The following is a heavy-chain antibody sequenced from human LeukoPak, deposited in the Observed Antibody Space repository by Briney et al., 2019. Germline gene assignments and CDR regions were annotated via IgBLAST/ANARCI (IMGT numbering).Heavy chain of an antibody. CDR2: IKEDGSVK. CDR3: ARGNPGYSGMSP. J-gene: IGHJ5*02. V-gene: IGHV3-7*02. CDR1: GFTFSSYW. Sequence: GGSLRLSCAASGFTFSSYWMNWVRQAPGKGLEWVANIKEDGSVKICADSMKGRFTISRDNAKDSLYLQMNSLRDEDTAVYYCARGNPGYSGMSPWGQGTLVTVPS. D-gene: IGHD5-12*01.